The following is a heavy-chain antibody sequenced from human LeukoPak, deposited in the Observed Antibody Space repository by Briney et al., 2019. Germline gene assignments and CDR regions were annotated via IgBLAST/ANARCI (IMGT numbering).Heavy chain of an antibody. CDR1: GGSISSYY. J-gene: IGHJ4*02. CDR3: ASSRPGTNEFDY. CDR2: INHSGST. V-gene: IGHV4-34*01. Sequence: SETLSLTCTVSGGSISSYYWSWIRQPPGMGLEWIGEINHSGSTNHNPSLKSRVTISVDTSKNQFSLKLSSVTAADTAVYYCASSRPGTNEFDYWGQGTLVTVSS. D-gene: IGHD1-7*01.